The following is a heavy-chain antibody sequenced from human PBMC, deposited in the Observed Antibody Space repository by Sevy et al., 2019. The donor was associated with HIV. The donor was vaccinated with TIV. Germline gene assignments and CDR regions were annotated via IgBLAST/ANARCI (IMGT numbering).Heavy chain of an antibody. J-gene: IGHJ4*02. CDR3: ARVGSSGCYVDY. D-gene: IGHD6-19*01. CDR1: GFTVSSNY. V-gene: IGHV3-53*01. CDR2: IYSGGST. Sequence: GGSLRLSCAASGFTVSSNYMSWVRQAPGKGLEWVSVIYSGGSTYYADSVKGRFTISRDNSKNTLYLQMNSLRAEDTAVYYGARVGSSGCYVDYWGQGTLSPSPQ.